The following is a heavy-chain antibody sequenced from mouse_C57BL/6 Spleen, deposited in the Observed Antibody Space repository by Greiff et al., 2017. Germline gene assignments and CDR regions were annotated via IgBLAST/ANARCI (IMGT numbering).Heavy chain of an antibody. CDR3: ARGGDGSGYVDV. CDR1: GYAFSSSW. J-gene: IGHJ1*03. D-gene: IGHD2-3*01. CDR2: IYPGDGDT. V-gene: IGHV1-82*01. Sequence: VQLQQSGPELVKPGASVKISCKASGYAFSSSWMNWVKQRPGKGLEWIGRIYPGDGDTNYNGKFKGKATLTADKSSSTAYMQLSSLTSEDSAVYFCARGGDGSGYVDVWGTGTTVTVSS.